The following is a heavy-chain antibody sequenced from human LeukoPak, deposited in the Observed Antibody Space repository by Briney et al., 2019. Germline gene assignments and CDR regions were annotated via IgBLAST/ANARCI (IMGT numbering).Heavy chain of an antibody. D-gene: IGHD3-9*01. Sequence: SETLSLTCIVSGDSISSSTYYWDWIRQPPGKGLEWIGSIYYTGRTYYNASLKSRVTISVDTSKNQFSLKLSSVTAADTAVYYCARASLLRYFDWLLDVDPYFDYWGRGTLVTVSS. CDR1: GDSISSSTYY. CDR2: IYYTGRT. V-gene: IGHV4-39*07. J-gene: IGHJ4*02. CDR3: ARASLLRYFDWLLDVDPYFDY.